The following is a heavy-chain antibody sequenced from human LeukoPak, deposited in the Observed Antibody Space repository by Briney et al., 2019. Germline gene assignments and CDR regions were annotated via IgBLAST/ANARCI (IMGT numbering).Heavy chain of an antibody. CDR3: AKDLSGDDCSSTSCYISWFDP. D-gene: IGHD2-2*02. Sequence: GGSLRLSCAASGFTFSSYAMSWVRQAPGKGPEWVSAISGSGGSTYYADSVKGRFTISRDNSKNTLYLQMNSLRAEDTAVYYCAKDLSGDDCSSTSCYISWFDPWGQGTLVTVSS. CDR1: GFTFSSYA. J-gene: IGHJ5*02. V-gene: IGHV3-23*01. CDR2: ISGSGGST.